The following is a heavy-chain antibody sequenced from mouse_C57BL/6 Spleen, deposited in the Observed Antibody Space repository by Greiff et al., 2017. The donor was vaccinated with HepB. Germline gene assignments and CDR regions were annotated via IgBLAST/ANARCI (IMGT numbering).Heavy chain of an antibody. Sequence: QVQLQQPGAELVMPGASVKLSCKASGYTFTSSWMHWVKQRPGQGLEWIGEIDPSDSYTNYNQKFKGKSTLTVDKSSSTAYMQLSSVTSEASAVYYCARGGPFAYWGQGTLVTVSA. CDR3: ARGGPFAY. CDR2: IDPSDSYT. J-gene: IGHJ3*01. CDR1: GYTFTSSW. V-gene: IGHV1-69*01.